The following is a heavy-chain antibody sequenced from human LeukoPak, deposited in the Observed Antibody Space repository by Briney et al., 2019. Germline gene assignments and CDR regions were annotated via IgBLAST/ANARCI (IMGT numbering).Heavy chain of an antibody. V-gene: IGHV4-4*07. CDR3: ARDVTAAFDY. Sequence: SETLSLTCTVSRGSTSTYYWSWIRQPAGKGLEWIGRIYPSGNTNFNPSLKSRVTISVDTSKNQFSLKLSSVTAADTAVYYYARDVTAAFDYWGQGTLVTVSS. CDR2: IYPSGNT. J-gene: IGHJ4*02. D-gene: IGHD6-13*01. CDR1: RGSTSTYY.